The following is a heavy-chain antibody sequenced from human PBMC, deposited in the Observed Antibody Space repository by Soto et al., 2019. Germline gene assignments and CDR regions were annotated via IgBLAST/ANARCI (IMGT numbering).Heavy chain of an antibody. D-gene: IGHD5-18*01. J-gene: IGHJ5*02. CDR2: IYYSGNT. V-gene: IGHV4-61*08. CDR3: ARIPVDTSMIYWLDP. CDR1: GGSVGIDDFY. Sequence: PXGTLSLSCTASGGSVGIDDFYWSWIRQPPGKGLEWIGNIYYSGNTNYNPSLKSRVIISVDTSENLFSLKLTSVTAADTAVYYCARIPVDTSMIYWLDPWGQGTLVTVSS.